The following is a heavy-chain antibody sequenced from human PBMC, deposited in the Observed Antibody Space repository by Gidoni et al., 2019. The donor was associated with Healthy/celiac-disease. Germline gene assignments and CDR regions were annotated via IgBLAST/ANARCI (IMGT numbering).Heavy chain of an antibody. V-gene: IGHV4-34*01. CDR3: TRQWSGGYYSDF. Sequence: QVVLQQWGAGLLKPSETLSLTCSVSGGSFTNYYWSWIRQSPGAGLEWIGQINHRETTNYNPSLRSRVTMSIDTSKNQFSLSLNSVSAADTGVYYCTRQWSGGYYSDFWGRGTLVTVSS. D-gene: IGHD3-22*01. CDR2: INHRETT. CDR1: GGSFTNYY. J-gene: IGHJ4*02.